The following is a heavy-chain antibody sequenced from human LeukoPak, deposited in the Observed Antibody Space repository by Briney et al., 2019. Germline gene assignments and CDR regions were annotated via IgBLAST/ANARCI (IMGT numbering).Heavy chain of an antibody. CDR3: VGEDKY. Sequence: PGGSLRLSCAASGLSVSTTYMTWVRQAPGKGQEWVSVIYSGGGTNYADSMKGRFRISRDDSKNTLYLQMNSLRAEDTAVYYCVGEDKYWGQGTLVTVSS. CDR2: IYSGGGT. D-gene: IGHD2-15*01. CDR1: GLSVSTTY. J-gene: IGHJ4*02. V-gene: IGHV3-53*01.